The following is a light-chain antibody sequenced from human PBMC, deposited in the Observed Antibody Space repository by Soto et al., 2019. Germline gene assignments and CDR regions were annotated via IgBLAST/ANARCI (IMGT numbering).Light chain of an antibody. CDR3: QQYASSSPT. Sequence: DIQMTQSPSTLSASVGDGVTITCRASQNISVWLAWYQQRPGKAPKFLIYDASNLETGVSSRFSGSGSGTEFSLTIRSLQPDDFATYYSQQYASSSPTFGQGTKLEIK. J-gene: IGKJ2*01. CDR1: QNISVW. V-gene: IGKV1-5*01. CDR2: DAS.